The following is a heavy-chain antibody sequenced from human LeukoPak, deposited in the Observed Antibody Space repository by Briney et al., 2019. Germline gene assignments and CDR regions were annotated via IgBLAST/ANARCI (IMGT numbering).Heavy chain of an antibody. CDR3: ARGRTGENTYVGGYYYMDV. CDR1: GGSFRGYS. V-gene: IGHV4-34*01. J-gene: IGHJ6*03. CDR2: ISDSGSA. Sequence: PSETLSLTCAVFGGSFRGYSWTWIRQPPGKGLEWIGKISDSGSANYNPSLKSRVTISVHASGNKFSLELSSATAADTAVYYCARGRTGENTYVGGYYYMDVWGKGTTVIVSS. D-gene: IGHD4-17*01.